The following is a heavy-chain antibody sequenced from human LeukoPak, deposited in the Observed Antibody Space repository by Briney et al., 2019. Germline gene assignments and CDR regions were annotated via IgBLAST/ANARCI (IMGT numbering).Heavy chain of an antibody. CDR2: ISSSGSTI. J-gene: IGHJ5*02. V-gene: IGHV3-48*04. CDR3: AREARTIHWQQQLVWLPYNWFDP. CDR1: GFTFSSYS. D-gene: IGHD6-13*01. Sequence: EPGGSLRLSCAASGFTFSSYSMNWVRQAPGKGLEWVSYISSSGSTIYYADSVKGRFTISRDNAKNSLYLQMNSLRAEDTAVYYCAREARTIHWQQQLVWLPYNWFDPWGQGTLVTVSS.